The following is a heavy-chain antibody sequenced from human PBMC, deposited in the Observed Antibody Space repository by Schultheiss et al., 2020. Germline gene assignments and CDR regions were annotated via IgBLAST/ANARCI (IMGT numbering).Heavy chain of an antibody. CDR3: ARAHGSLYFYYGMDV. D-gene: IGHD5-24*01. J-gene: IGHJ6*02. CDR1: GFTFSDYY. Sequence: GGSLRLSCAASGFTFSDYYMSWIRQAPGKGLEWVSYISSRGYTIYYADSVRGRFTISRDNAKNSLYLQMDSLRGEDTAVYYCARAHGSLYFYYGMDVWGQGTTVTVSS. CDR2: ISSRGYTI. V-gene: IGHV3-11*01.